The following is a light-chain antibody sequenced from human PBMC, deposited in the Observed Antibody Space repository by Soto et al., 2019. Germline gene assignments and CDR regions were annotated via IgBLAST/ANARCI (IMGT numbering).Light chain of an antibody. CDR1: SSDVGSYNL. J-gene: IGLJ1*01. Sequence: QSALTQPASVSGSPGQSITISCTGTSSDVGSYNLVSWYQQHPGKAPKLMIYEGSKRPSGVSNRFSGCKSGNTASLTISGLQAEDEADYYCCSYAGSSTHYVFGTGTKLTVL. V-gene: IGLV2-23*01. CDR3: CSYAGSSTHYV. CDR2: EGS.